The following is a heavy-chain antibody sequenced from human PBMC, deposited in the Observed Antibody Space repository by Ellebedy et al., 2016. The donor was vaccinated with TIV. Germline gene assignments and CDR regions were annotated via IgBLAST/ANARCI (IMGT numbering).Heavy chain of an antibody. D-gene: IGHD2-2*02. CDR1: GGSISSGSYY. CDR3: ARDLVSVVVPAAIRGWFDP. CDR2: IYTSGST. Sequence: SETLSLXCTVSGGSISSGSYYWSWIRQPAGKGLEWIGRIYTSGSTNYNPSLKSRVTMSVDTSKNQFSLKLSSVTAADTAVYYCARDLVSVVVPAAIRGWFDPWGQGTLVTVSS. J-gene: IGHJ5*02. V-gene: IGHV4-61*02.